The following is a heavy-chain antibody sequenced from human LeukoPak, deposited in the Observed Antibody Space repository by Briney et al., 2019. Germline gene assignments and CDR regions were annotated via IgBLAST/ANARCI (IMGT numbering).Heavy chain of an antibody. D-gene: IGHD2-2*02. CDR2: IYYSGST. CDR3: ARVRYCSSTSCYTYYYYMDV. Sequence: SETLSLTCTVSGGSISSGDYYWSWSRQPPGKGLEWIVYIYYSGSTYYNPSLKSRVTISVGTSKNQFSLKLSSVTAADTAVYYCARVRYCSSTSCYTYYYYMDVWGKGTTVTVS. V-gene: IGHV4-30-4*08. CDR1: GGSISSGDYY. J-gene: IGHJ6*03.